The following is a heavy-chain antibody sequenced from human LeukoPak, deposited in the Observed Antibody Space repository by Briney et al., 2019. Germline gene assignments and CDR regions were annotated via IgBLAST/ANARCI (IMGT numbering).Heavy chain of an antibody. CDR3: ASDSGEPLIRAFDI. Sequence: ASVKVSCKASGFTFTDYHMHWVRQAPGQGLERMGIINPSGGSTGYAQQFQGRLTMTRDTSTSTVYMELSSLRSEDTAGYYCASDSGEPLIRAFDIWGQGTMVTVSS. CDR2: INPSGGST. V-gene: IGHV1-46*01. D-gene: IGHD1-14*01. J-gene: IGHJ3*02. CDR1: GFTFTDYH.